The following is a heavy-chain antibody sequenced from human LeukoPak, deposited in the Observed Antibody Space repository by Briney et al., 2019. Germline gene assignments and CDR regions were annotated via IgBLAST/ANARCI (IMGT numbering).Heavy chain of an antibody. CDR2: ISGYNGNT. V-gene: IGHV1-18*01. CDR1: GYTLTELS. CDR3: ATSGIWTPEYFQH. Sequence: GASVKVSCKVSGYTLTELSMHWVRQAPGQGLEWMGWISGYNGNTDYAQKFQGRVSMTTDTSTSTAYMELGTLRSDDTAVYYCATSGIWTPEYFQHWGQGTLVTVSS. D-gene: IGHD1-26*01. J-gene: IGHJ1*01.